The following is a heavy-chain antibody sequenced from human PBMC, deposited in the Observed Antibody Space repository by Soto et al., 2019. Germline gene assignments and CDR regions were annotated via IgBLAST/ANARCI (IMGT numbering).Heavy chain of an antibody. J-gene: IGHJ6*02. Sequence: QVQLQQSGPGLVKPSQTLSLTCAISGDSVSSNSAVWNWIRQSPSRGLEWLGRTYYRSKWYNDYALSVERRTTINPDTSKNQFSLQLTSVTPEDTAVYYCARQRASSASYHGLGVWGQGTTGSVS. D-gene: IGHD6-19*01. CDR1: GDSVSSNSAV. CDR2: TYYRSKWYN. CDR3: ARQRASSASYHGLGV. V-gene: IGHV6-1*01.